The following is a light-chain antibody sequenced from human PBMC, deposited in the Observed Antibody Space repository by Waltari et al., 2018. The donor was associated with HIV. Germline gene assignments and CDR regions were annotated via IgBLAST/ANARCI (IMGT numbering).Light chain of an antibody. CDR1: SSTIGNNY. CDR3: GTWESSLSAVV. Sequence: QSVLTQPPSVSAAPGQKVTISCSGSSSTIGNNYVSWYQQLPGTAPKPRIYDDKERPSGIPDRFSGSKSGTSATLGITGLQTGDETDYYCGTWESSLSAVVFGTVTKVTVL. V-gene: IGLV1-51*01. CDR2: DDK. J-gene: IGLJ1*01.